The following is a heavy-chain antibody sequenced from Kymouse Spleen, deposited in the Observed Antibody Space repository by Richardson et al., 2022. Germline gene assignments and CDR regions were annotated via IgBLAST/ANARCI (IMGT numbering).Heavy chain of an antibody. CDR2: IWYDGSNK. D-gene: IGHD3-10*01. V-gene: IGHV3-33*01. J-gene: IGHJ6*02. CDR1: GFTFSSYG. Sequence: QVQLVESGGGVVQPGRSLRLSCAASGFTFSSYGMHWVRQAPGKGLEWVAVIWYDGSNKYYADSVKGRFTISRDNSKNTLYLQMNSLRAEDTAVYYCARVGTMVRGVIGYYYYYGMDVWGQGTTVTVSS. CDR3: ARVGTMVRGVIGYYYYYGMDV.